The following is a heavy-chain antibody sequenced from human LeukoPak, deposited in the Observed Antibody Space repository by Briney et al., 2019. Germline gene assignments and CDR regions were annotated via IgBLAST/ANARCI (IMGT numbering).Heavy chain of an antibody. CDR2: ISSSSSSTI. V-gene: IGHV3-48*02. CDR1: GFTFSSYS. CDR3: ARTRGTDWFDP. Sequence: GGSLRLSRAASGFTFSSYSMNWVRQAPGKGLEWVSYISSSSSSTIYYADSVKGRFTISRDNAKNSLYLQMNSLRDEDTAVYYCARTRGTDWFDPWGQGTLVTVSS. J-gene: IGHJ5*02. D-gene: IGHD3-16*01.